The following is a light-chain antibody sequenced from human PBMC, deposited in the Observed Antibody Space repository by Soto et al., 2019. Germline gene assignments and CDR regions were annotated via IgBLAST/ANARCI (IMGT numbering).Light chain of an antibody. CDR1: QSVSSN. CDR2: GAS. V-gene: IGKV3D-15*01. Sequence: EIVITESPASLAVSPGERATLSCRASQSVSSNLAWYQQKPGQAPRLLIYGASTRATGIPARFSGSGSGTEFTLTITSLESEDFAVYYCQQYGNSPLTFGEGTKVDIK. CDR3: QQYGNSPLT. J-gene: IGKJ4*02.